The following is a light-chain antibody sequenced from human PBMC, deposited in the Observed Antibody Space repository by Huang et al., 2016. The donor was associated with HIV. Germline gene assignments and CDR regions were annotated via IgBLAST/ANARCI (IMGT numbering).Light chain of an antibody. CDR2: AAS. CDR3: QQHNSWPRT. V-gene: IGKV3-15*01. Sequence: EIVMTQSPATLSVSPGERATLSCRASQSIGSNLAWYLQRRGQAPRLLIYAASTRATGIPARFSGSGSGTEFTLTVSSLQSEDFAVYYCQQHNSWPRTFGQGTRV. J-gene: IGKJ1*01. CDR1: QSIGSN.